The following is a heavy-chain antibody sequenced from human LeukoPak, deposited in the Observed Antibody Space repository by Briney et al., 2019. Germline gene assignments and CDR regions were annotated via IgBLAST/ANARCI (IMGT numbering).Heavy chain of an antibody. Sequence: SETLSLTCAVSGGSIISGNWWTWVRQFPGKGLEWIGEIYHNGNTNHNPSLKSRVTISVDKSKKQFSLKVNSVTAADTAVYHCARLYYDSSGYYYFDYWGQGTLVTVSS. CDR2: IYHNGNT. CDR3: ARLYYDSSGYYYFDY. CDR1: GGSIISGNW. D-gene: IGHD3-22*01. J-gene: IGHJ4*02. V-gene: IGHV4-4*02.